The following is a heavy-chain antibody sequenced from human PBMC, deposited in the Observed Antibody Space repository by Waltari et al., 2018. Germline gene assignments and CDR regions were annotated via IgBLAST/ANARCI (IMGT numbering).Heavy chain of an antibody. D-gene: IGHD5-12*01. CDR3: ARDRIVATNPLDY. J-gene: IGHJ4*02. CDR2: ISSISSYL. CDR1: GFTFSSYS. V-gene: IGHV3-21*01. Sequence: EVQLVESGGGLVKPGGSLRLSCAASGFTFSSYSMNWVRQAPGKGLEWVSSISSISSYLYYADSGKGRFTISRDNAKNSLYRQMNSLRAEDTAVYYCARDRIVATNPLDYWGQGTLVTVSS.